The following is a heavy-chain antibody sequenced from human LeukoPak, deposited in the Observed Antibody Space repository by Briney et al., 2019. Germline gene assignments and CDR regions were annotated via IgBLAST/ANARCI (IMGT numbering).Heavy chain of an antibody. CDR3: ARLRDWFDA. CDR2: IYYSGST. V-gene: IGHV4-59*11. J-gene: IGHJ5*02. Sequence: PSETLSLTCTVSGGSNSNHYWSWIRQPPGKGLEWIGYIYYSGSTNYNPSLKSRVTMSVDTSKNQFSLKLSSVTAADTAVYYCARLRDWFDAWGQGTLVTVSS. CDR1: GGSNSNHY.